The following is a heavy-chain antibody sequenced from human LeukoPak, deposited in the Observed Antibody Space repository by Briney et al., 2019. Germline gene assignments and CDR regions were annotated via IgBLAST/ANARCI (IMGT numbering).Heavy chain of an antibody. CDR3: ARDGFSSSWGLAY. J-gene: IGHJ4*02. CDR1: GFTVSSNY. CDR2: IYSGGST. D-gene: IGHD6-13*01. Sequence: PGGSLRLSCAASGFTVSSNYMSWVRQAPGKGLEWVSVIYSGGSTYYADSVKGRFTFSRDNSKNTLYLQMNSLRVEDTAVYYCARDGFSSSWGLAYWGQGTLVTVSS. V-gene: IGHV3-53*01.